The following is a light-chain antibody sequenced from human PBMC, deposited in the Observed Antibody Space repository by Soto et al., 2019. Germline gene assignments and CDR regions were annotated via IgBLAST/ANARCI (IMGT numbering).Light chain of an antibody. CDR1: QTISSW. CDR3: QHDNSYSWA. Sequence: DIQMTQSPSTLSGSVGDRVTITCQASQTISSWSAWNQQKPGKAPKLLIYKASTIKSGVPSWFSGSRSGTEFTLNSSSLQHDDFATYYAQHDNSYSWAFGQGTKVDLK. V-gene: IGKV1-5*03. J-gene: IGKJ1*01. CDR2: KAS.